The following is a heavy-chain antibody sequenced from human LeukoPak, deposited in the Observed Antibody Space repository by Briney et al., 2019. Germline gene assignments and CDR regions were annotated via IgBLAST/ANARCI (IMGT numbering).Heavy chain of an antibody. CDR1: GGSFSGYY. Sequence: PSETLSLTCAVYGGSFSGYYWSWIRQPPGKGLEWIGEINHSGSTNYNPSLKSRVTISVDTSKNQFSLKLSSVTAADTAVYYCARGYFGLVDYDSNFDYWGQGTLVTVSS. V-gene: IGHV4-34*01. J-gene: IGHJ4*02. CDR2: INHSGST. CDR3: ARGYFGLVDYDSNFDY. D-gene: IGHD3-22*01.